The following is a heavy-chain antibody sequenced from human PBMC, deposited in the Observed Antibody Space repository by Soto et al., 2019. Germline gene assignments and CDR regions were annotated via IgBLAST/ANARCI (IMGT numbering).Heavy chain of an antibody. J-gene: IGHJ6*02. D-gene: IGHD1-26*01. V-gene: IGHV4-39*01. CDR3: ASHPSGSYTCGMDV. CDR1: GGSISSSSYY. CDR2: IYYSGST. Sequence: QLQLQESGPGLVKPSETLSLTCTVSGGSISSSSYYWGWIRQPPGKGLEWIGSIYYSGSTYYNPSLKSRVTISVDTSQNQFALKLSSVTAADTAVYYCASHPSGSYTCGMDVWGQGTTVTVSS.